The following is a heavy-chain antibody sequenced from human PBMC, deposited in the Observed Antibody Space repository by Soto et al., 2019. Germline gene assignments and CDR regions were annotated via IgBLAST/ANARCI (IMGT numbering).Heavy chain of an antibody. D-gene: IGHD7-27*01. CDR3: ARVPKDELGIWFDP. Sequence: KQSQTLSLTCAISGDSVSSNSAAWNWIRQSPSRGLEWLGRTYYRSKWYNDYAVSVKSRITINPDTSKNQFSLQLNSVTPEDTAVYYCARVPKDELGIWFDPWGQGTLVTVSS. V-gene: IGHV6-1*01. CDR1: GDSVSSNSAA. J-gene: IGHJ5*02. CDR2: TYYRSKWYN.